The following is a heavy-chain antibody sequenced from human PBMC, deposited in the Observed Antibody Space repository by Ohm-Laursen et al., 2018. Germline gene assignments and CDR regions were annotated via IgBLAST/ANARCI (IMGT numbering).Heavy chain of an antibody. CDR3: ARLSSGWSY. CDR1: GFTFSSYE. D-gene: IGHD6-19*01. V-gene: IGHV3-48*03. CDR2: ISSSGNTI. Sequence: SLRLSCTASGFTFSSYEINWVRQAPGKGLEWVSYISSSGNTIYYADSVKGRFTISRDNAKNSLYLQMNSLRAEDTAVYYCARLSSGWSYWGQGTLVIVSS. J-gene: IGHJ4*02.